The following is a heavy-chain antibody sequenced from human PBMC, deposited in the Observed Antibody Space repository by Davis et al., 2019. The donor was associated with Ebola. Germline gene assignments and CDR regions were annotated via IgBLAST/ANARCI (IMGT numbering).Heavy chain of an antibody. CDR3: ARAPLGVTRDFDY. CDR1: GGSISSGGYY. J-gene: IGHJ4*02. V-gene: IGHV4-31*03. D-gene: IGHD3-16*01. Sequence: PSETLSLTCTVSGGSISSGGYYWSWIRQHPGKGLEWIGYIYYSGSTYYNPSLKSRVTISVDTSKNQFSLKLSSVTAADTAVYYCARAPLGVTRDFDYWGQGTLVTVSS. CDR2: IYYSGST.